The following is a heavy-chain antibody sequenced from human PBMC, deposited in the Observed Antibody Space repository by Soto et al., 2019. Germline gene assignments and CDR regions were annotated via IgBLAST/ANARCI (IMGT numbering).Heavy chain of an antibody. CDR3: ARERGERIRLSPSFDY. CDR2: INHSGST. J-gene: IGHJ4*02. Sequence: QVQLQQWGAGLLKPSETLSLTCAVYGGSFSGYYWSWISQPPGKGLEWIGEINHSGSTNYNTSLKSQVTISVDTSKTQFTLQMSAETAADTAVYSCARERGERIRLSPSFDYWGQGTLVTVSS. V-gene: IGHV4-34*01. CDR1: GGSFSGYY. D-gene: IGHD5-12*01.